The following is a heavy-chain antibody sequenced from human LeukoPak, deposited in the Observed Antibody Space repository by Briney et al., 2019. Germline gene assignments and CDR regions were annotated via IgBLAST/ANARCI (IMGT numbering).Heavy chain of an antibody. CDR1: GFTFSSYW. V-gene: IGHV3-74*01. D-gene: IGHD3-10*01. CDR2: INSDGSST. J-gene: IGHJ4*02. Sequence: PGGSLRLSCAASGFTFSSYWMHWVRQAPGKGLVWVSRINSDGSSTSYADSVKGRFTISRDNAKNTLYLQMNSLRAEDTAVYYCARAQRDYYGSGSPYKPVDYWGQGTLVTVSS. CDR3: ARAQRDYYGSGSPYKPVDY.